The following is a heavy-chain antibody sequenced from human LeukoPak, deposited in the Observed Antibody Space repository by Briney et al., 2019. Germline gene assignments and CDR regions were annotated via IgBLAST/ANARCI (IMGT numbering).Heavy chain of an antibody. CDR2: ISGTGGST. D-gene: IGHD3-22*01. V-gene: IGHV3-23*01. J-gene: IGHJ4*02. CDR3: ARDLWYYYDSSGSEGDY. CDR1: GFTFSTYA. Sequence: GGSLRLSCEASGFTFSTYAMTWVRQAPGKGLEWVSLISGTGGSTYYADSVKGRFTISRDNSKNTLYLQMNSLRAEDTAVYYCARDLWYYYDSSGSEGDYWGQGTLVTVSS.